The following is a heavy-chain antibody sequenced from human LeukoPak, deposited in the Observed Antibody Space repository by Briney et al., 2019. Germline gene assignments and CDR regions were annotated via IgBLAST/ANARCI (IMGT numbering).Heavy chain of an antibody. V-gene: IGHV1-18*01. J-gene: IGHJ4*02. D-gene: IGHD3-10*01. CDR3: ARGHTHISYYYGSGSYHLNLDY. CDR2: ISAYNGNT. CDR1: GYTFTSYG. Sequence: ASVKVSCKASGYTFTSYGISWVRQAPGQGLEWMGWISAYNGNTNYAQKLQGRVTMTTDTSTSTAYMELRSLRSDDTAVYYCARGHTHISYYYGSGSYHLNLDYWGQGTLVTVSS.